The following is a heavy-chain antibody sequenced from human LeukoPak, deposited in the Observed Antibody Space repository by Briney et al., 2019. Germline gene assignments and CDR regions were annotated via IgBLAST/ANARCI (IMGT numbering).Heavy chain of an antibody. D-gene: IGHD2-2*01. J-gene: IGHJ4*02. CDR2: ISWDGGST. V-gene: IGHV3-43D*03. CDR1: GFTFDDYA. CDR3: AKGYCSSTSCLKTD. Sequence: GGSLRLSCAASGFTFDDYAMHWVRQAPGKGLEWVSLISWDGGSTYYADSVKGRFTISRDNSKNSLYLQMNSLRAEDTAVYYCAKGYCSSTSCLKTDWGQGALVTVSS.